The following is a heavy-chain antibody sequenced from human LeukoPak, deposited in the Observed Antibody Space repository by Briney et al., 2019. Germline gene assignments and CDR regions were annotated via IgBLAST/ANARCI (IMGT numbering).Heavy chain of an antibody. CDR3: ASYRGSSGRHFDY. CDR2: IYPDDSDT. D-gene: IGHD6-6*01. J-gene: IGHJ4*02. V-gene: IGHV5-51*01. CDR1: GYSFTNYW. Sequence: GESLKISCKGSGYSFTNYWIGWVRQMPGKGLEWMGIIYPDDSDTRYGPSFQGQVTISADKSITTAYLQWSSLKASDTAMYYCASYRGSSGRHFDYWGQGTLVTVSS.